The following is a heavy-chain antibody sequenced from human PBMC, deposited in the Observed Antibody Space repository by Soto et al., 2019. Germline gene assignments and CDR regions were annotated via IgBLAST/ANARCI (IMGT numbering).Heavy chain of an antibody. V-gene: IGHV3-30*14. CDR2: MTYDGATE. J-gene: IGHJ3*01. CDR1: GFTFSDYV. D-gene: IGHD3-3*02. CDR3: ARVRISAAVNDAIDV. Sequence: QVRLVESGGGVVQPGTSLRLSCAASGFTFSDYVIHWFRQAAGKGLEWVASMTYDGATEYYADSVKGRFTMCRANSKRALALHLHAVSPDDTAVYYCARVRISAAVNDAIDVWGQGTTVTVSS.